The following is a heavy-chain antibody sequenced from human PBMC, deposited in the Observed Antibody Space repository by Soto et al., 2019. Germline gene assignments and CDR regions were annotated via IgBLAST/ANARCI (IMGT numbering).Heavy chain of an antibody. J-gene: IGHJ6*02. D-gene: IGHD2-21*02. CDR1: GGFISSYY. CDR3: ARDHLAYCGGDCYYYYYYGMDV. V-gene: IGHV4-59*01. Sequence: PSETLSLTCTVSGGFISSYYWSWIRQPPGKGLEWIGYIYYSGSTNYSPSLKSRVTISVDTSRNQFSLKLSSVTAADTAVYYCARDHLAYCGGDCYYYYYYGMDVWGQGTTVTVSS. CDR2: IYYSGST.